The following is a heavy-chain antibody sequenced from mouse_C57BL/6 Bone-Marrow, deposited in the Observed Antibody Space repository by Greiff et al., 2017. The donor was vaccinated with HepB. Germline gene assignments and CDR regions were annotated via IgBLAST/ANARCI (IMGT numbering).Heavy chain of an antibody. CDR3: ARWEPSMDY. J-gene: IGHJ4*01. V-gene: IGHV1-81*01. D-gene: IGHD4-1*01. CDR2: IYPRSGNT. CDR1: GYTFTSYG. Sequence: VHLVESGAELARPGASVKLSCKASGYTFTSYGISWVKQRTGQGLEWIGEIYPRSGNTYYNEKFKGKATLTADKSSSTAYMVLRSLTSEDAAVYFCARWEPSMDYWGQGTSVTVSS.